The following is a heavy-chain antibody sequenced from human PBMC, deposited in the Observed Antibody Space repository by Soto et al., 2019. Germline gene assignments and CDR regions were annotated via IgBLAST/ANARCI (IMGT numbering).Heavy chain of an antibody. CDR3: ARGRRQLPY. CDR1: GGPISGYN. D-gene: IGHD2-2*01. CDR2: IFSSGSA. J-gene: IGHJ4*02. V-gene: IGHV4-59*01. Sequence: SETLSLTCTVSGGPISGYNWTWIRQPPGKGLESIGSIFSSGSANYNPSLESRVTISVDASRNQFFLKLTSVTAADTAVYYCARGRRQLPYWGQGTLVTVSS.